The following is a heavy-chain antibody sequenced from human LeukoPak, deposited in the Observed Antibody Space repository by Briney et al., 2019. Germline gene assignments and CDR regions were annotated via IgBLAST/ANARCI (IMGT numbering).Heavy chain of an antibody. CDR2: IRGSSDST. J-gene: IGHJ5*02. D-gene: IGHD6-13*01. CDR3: AKGPSIAAAGTFDP. CDR1: GFTFSNFA. Sequence: PGGSLRLSCAASGFTFSNFAMNWVRQAPGKGLEWVSAIRGSSDSTYYADSVTGRFTISRDISKNTLYLQMNSLRAEDTAIYYCAKGPSIAAAGTFDPWGQGTLVTVSS. V-gene: IGHV3-23*01.